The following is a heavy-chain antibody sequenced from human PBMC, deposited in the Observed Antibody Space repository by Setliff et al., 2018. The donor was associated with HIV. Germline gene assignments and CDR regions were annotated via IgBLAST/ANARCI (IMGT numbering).Heavy chain of an antibody. CDR1: GDSISSSSYY. CDR2: IYSSGST. D-gene: IGHD5-12*01. Sequence: SETLSLTCTVSGDSISSSSYYWGWIRQPPGKGLEWIGSIYSSGSTYYNPSLKSRVTMSVDTSKNQFSLKLSSVTAADTAVFYCARHTFDKYGGSGAYFDYWGQGTLVTAPQ. V-gene: IGHV4-39*01. CDR3: ARHTFDKYGGSGAYFDY. J-gene: IGHJ4*02.